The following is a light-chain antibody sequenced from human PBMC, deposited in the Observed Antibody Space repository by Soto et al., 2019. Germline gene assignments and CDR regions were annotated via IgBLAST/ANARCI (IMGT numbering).Light chain of an antibody. CDR2: DVT. V-gene: IGLV2-14*03. J-gene: IGLJ1*01. CDR1: SSDVGGYNS. Sequence: QSALTQPASVSGSPGQSITISCTGTSSDVGGYNSVSWYQQHPDKAPKLMIYDVTNRPSGVSNRFSGSKSGNTASLTISGLQAQDEADYYCSSYTSSVTLYVFGTGTKVTVL. CDR3: SSYTSSVTLYV.